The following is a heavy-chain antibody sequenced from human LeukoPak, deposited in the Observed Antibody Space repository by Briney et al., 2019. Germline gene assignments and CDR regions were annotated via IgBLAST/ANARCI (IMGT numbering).Heavy chain of an antibody. CDR1: GYTFTSYD. J-gene: IGHJ6*03. CDR2: MNPNSGNT. V-gene: IGHV1-8*01. CDR3: ARGPPYYYYMYV. Sequence: SVKVSCKASGYTFTSYDINWVRQATGQGLEWMGWMNPNSGNTGYAQKFQGRVTMTRNTSITTAYMELSSLRSEDTAVYYCARGPPYYYYMYVWGKGTTVTVSS.